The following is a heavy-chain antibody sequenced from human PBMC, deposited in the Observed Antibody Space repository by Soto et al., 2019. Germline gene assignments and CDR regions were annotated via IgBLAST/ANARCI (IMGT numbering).Heavy chain of an antibody. CDR2: ISGSGSTT. J-gene: IGHJ4*02. CDR1: GFTFSDYY. V-gene: IGHV3-11*01. CDR3: ARSSLTYFEF. Sequence: GSLRLSCTASGFTFSDYYMSWIRQAPGKGLEWLAYISGSGSTTYYTDSVKGRFAISRDNARTSLYLQINSLRVEDSAVYYCARSSLTYFEFWGQGTLVTVSS.